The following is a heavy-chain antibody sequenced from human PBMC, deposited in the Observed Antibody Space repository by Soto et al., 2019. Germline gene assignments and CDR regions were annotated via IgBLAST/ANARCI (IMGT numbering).Heavy chain of an antibody. CDR2: ISGSGSTT. J-gene: IGHJ4*02. CDR1: GFTFSDYY. V-gene: IGHV3-11*01. CDR3: ARSSLTYFEF. Sequence: GSLRLSCTASGFTFSDYYMSWIRQAPGKGLEWLAYISGSGSTTYYTDSVKGRFAISRDNARTSLYLQINSLRVEDSAVYYCARSSLTYFEFWGQGTLVTVSS.